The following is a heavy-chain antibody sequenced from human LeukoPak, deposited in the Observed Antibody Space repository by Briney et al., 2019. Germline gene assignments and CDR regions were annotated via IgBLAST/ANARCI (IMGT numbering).Heavy chain of an antibody. J-gene: IGHJ4*02. V-gene: IGHV1-2*02. Sequence: ASVKVSCKASGYTFTGYYIHWVRQAPGQGLAWMGWMNPNSGGINYAQKFQGRVTMTRDTSISTAYMELSRLRSDDTAVYYCARGYCSSSSCYFYNSWGQGTLVTVSS. CDR1: GYTFTGYY. D-gene: IGHD2-2*01. CDR2: MNPNSGGI. CDR3: ARGYCSSSSCYFYNS.